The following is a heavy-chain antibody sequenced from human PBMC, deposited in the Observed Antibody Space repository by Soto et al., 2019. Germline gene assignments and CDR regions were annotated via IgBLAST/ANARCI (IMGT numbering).Heavy chain of an antibody. CDR1: GFTFSTYA. J-gene: IGHJ3*02. V-gene: IGHV3-23*01. CDR3: AKDKGNSWYRASDS. Sequence: GVCLRLSCAASGFTFSTYAITWVRQAPGKGLECVSSISGSGGSTYYADSVKGRFTISRESAKNTVYLQMDSLRAEDTAVYYSAKDKGNSWYRASDSWGPGTRVTIS. CDR2: ISGSGGST. D-gene: IGHD6-13*01.